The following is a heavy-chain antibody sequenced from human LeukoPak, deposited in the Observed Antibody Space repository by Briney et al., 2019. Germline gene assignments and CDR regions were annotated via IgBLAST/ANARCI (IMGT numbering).Heavy chain of an antibody. CDR2: FGGSGAST. CDR3: AKDLNYPSD. D-gene: IGHD3-10*01. J-gene: IGHJ3*01. Sequence: GGSLRLSCAASGFTFSSYAMSWVRQAPGKGLEWVSTFGGSGASTYYADSVKGRFTISRDKSKDTVFLQMNSLRAEDTAVYYCAKDLNYPSDWGQGTMVTVSS. CDR1: GFTFSSYA. V-gene: IGHV3-23*01.